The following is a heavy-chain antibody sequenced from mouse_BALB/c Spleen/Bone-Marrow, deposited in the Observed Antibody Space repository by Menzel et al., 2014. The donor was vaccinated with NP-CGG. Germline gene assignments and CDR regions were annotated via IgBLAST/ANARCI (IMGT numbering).Heavy chain of an antibody. J-gene: IGHJ4*01. CDR3: ARGNYEGAMDY. D-gene: IGHD2-4*01. CDR2: IYPGDGDT. Sequence: VMLVESGAELARPGASVKLSCKASGYTFTGYWMQWIKQRPGQGLEWIGAIYPGDGDTRYTQKFKGKATLTADKSSSTAYMQLSSLASEDSAVYYCARGNYEGAMDYWVKEPQSPSPQ. V-gene: IGHV1-87*01. CDR1: GYTFTGYW.